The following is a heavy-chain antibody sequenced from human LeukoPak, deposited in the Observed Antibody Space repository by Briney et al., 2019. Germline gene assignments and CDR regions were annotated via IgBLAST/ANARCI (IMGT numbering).Heavy chain of an antibody. CDR1: GFTFSSYG. CDR3: TRVGRDSSGYYPGRGAFDI. D-gene: IGHD3-22*01. Sequence: GGSLRLSCAASGFTFSSYGMHWVRQAPGKGLEWVAVIWYDGSNKYYADSVKGRFTISRDNSKNTLYLQMNSLRAEDTAVYYCTRVGRDSSGYYPGRGAFDIWGQGTMVTVSS. V-gene: IGHV3-33*01. CDR2: IWYDGSNK. J-gene: IGHJ3*02.